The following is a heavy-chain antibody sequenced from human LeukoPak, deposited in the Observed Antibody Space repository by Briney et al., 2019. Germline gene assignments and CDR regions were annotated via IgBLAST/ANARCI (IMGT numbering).Heavy chain of an antibody. Sequence: GVSLQISCKGSGYGFTSYWIGWVRPMPGKGLEWMGIIYPGDSDTRYSPSFQGQVTISADKSISTAYLQWSSLKASDTAMYYCARQEQQLESAFDIWGQGTMVTVSS. V-gene: IGHV5-51*01. CDR3: ARQEQQLESAFDI. D-gene: IGHD6-13*01. CDR2: IYPGDSDT. J-gene: IGHJ3*02. CDR1: GYGFTSYW.